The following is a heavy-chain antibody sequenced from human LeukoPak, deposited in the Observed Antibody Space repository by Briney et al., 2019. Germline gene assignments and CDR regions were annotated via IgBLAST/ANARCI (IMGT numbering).Heavy chain of an antibody. D-gene: IGHD2-21*02. J-gene: IGHJ4*02. CDR2: INSDGSTT. CDR3: ARRCLVGVDCYHFDY. Sequence: GGSLRLSCEASRFIFSSYWMYWVRQAPGKGLVLVSRINSDGSTTSYADSVKGRFTISRDNAKNTLYLQMNSLRAEDTAVYYCARRCLVGVDCYHFDYWGQGNLVTVSS. CDR1: RFIFSSYW. V-gene: IGHV3-74*01.